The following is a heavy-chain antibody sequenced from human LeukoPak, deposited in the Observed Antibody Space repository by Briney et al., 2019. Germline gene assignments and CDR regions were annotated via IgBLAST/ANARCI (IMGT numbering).Heavy chain of an antibody. CDR3: ARGYRDWNYNYYYYGMDV. V-gene: IGHV4-59*01. Sequence: SETLSLTCTVSGGSISSYYLSWIRQPPGKGLEWVGYIYYSGSTNYNPSLKSRVTLSVDTSKNQFSLKLSSVTAADTAVYYCARGYRDWNYNYYYYGMDVWGQGTTVTVSS. D-gene: IGHD1-7*01. CDR2: IYYSGST. J-gene: IGHJ6*02. CDR1: GGSISSYY.